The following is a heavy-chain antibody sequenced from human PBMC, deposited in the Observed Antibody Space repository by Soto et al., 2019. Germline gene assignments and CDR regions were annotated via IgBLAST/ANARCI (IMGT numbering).Heavy chain of an antibody. J-gene: IGHJ4*02. D-gene: IGHD3-10*01. CDR3: ARVSGPFDY. Sequence: PGGSLRLSCAASEFTFSNCWMGWVRQAPGKGLEWVATIKHDGSEKYYVDSVKGRFTISRDNVQNLVFLQMDNLKGEDTAVYYCARVSGPFDYWGQGSLVTVSS. CDR2: IKHDGSEK. CDR1: EFTFSNCW. V-gene: IGHV3-7*03.